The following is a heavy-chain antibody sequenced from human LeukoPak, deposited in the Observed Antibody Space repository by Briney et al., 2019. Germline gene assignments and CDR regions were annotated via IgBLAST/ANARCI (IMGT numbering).Heavy chain of an antibody. V-gene: IGHV5-51*01. Sequence: GESLRISCKASGYSFTTYWIGWVRQVPGKGLEWMGIIYPGDSNTRYSPSFQGQVTISVDKSITTAYLQWSSLKASDTAMYYCVRLDSSGWYYFDYWGQGTLVTVSS. CDR3: VRLDSSGWYYFDY. D-gene: IGHD6-19*01. CDR2: IYPGDSNT. CDR1: GYSFTTYW. J-gene: IGHJ4*02.